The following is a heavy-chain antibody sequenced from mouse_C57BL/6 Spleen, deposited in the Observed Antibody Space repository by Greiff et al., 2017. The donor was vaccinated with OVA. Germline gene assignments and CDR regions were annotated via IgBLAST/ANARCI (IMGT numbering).Heavy chain of an antibody. J-gene: IGHJ3*01. V-gene: IGHV14-3*01. Sequence: EVQLQQSVAELVRPGASVKLSCTASGFNIKNNYMHWVKQRPEQGLEWIGRIDPANGNNKYAPKFQGKATITADTSSNTAYLQLSSLTSEDTAIYYCASGFAYWGQGTLVTISA. CDR2: IDPANGNN. CDR1: GFNIKNNY. CDR3: ASGFAY.